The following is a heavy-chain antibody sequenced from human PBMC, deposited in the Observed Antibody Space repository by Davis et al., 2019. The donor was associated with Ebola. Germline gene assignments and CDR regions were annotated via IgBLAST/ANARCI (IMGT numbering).Heavy chain of an antibody. V-gene: IGHV3-48*02. J-gene: IGHJ4*02. CDR3: ARGRPFF. CDR1: GLTFSSYS. Sequence: GESLKISCAASGLTFSSYSMNWVRQAPGKGLEWVSYISSSSSTIYYADSVKGRFTISRDNAKNSLYLQMNSLRDEDTAVYYCARGRPFFWGQGTLVTVSS. CDR2: ISSSSSTI. D-gene: IGHD2/OR15-2a*01.